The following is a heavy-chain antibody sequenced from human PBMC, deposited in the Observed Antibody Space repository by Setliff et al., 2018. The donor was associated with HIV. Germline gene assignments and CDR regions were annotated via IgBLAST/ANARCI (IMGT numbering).Heavy chain of an antibody. CDR3: ARYAASGTGWFDP. CDR1: GYTFTNYY. CDR2: MNPNSGNT. J-gene: IGHJ5*02. V-gene: IGHV1-8*02. D-gene: IGHD2-8*02. Sequence: ASVKVSCKASGYTFTNYYMHWVRQAPGRGLEWMGWMNPNSGNTGYAPKLQGRVTMTRNTSISTAYMELSSLRSDDTAVYYCARYAASGTGWFDPWGQGTQVTVS.